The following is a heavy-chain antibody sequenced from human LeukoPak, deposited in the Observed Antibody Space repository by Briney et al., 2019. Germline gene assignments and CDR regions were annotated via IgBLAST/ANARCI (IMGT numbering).Heavy chain of an antibody. CDR1: GFTVSSNY. V-gene: IGHV3-66*01. J-gene: IGHJ6*02. CDR2: FYSGGRT. D-gene: IGHD5-18*01. CDR3: AREGNSYGYGMDV. Sequence: PGGSLRLSCAASGFTVSSNYMSWVRQAPGKGLEWVSVFYSGGRTYYADSVKGRFTISRDNSRNTLYLQMSSLRGEDTAVYYCAREGNSYGYGMDVWGQGTTVTVSS.